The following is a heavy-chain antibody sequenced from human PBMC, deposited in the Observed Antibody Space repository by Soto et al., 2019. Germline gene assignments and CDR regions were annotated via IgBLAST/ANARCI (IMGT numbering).Heavy chain of an antibody. J-gene: IGHJ5*02. CDR2: ISNSTI. CDR1: GFTFSSYN. V-gene: IGHV3-48*01. Sequence: EVQLVESGGGLVQPGGSLRLSCAASGFTFSSYNMNWVRQAPGKGLEWVSYISNSTIYYAESVKGRFTISRDNAKNSLYLQMKSLRAEDTAVYYCAREGDSSGWYNWCDPWGQGTLVTVSS. D-gene: IGHD3-22*01. CDR3: AREGDSSGWYNWCDP.